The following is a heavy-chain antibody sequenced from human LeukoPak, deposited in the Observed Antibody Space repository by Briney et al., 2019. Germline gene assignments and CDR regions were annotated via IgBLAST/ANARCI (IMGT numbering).Heavy chain of an antibody. V-gene: IGHV1-2*02. CDR1: GYTFTGYY. D-gene: IGHD6-13*01. CDR3: ARVLTPPLSIAAAGHYYYYYMDV. CDR2: INPNSGGT. J-gene: IGHJ6*03. Sequence: ASVKVSCKASGYTFTGYYMHWVRQAPGQGLEWMGWINPNSGGTNYAQKLQGRVTMTTDTSTSTAYMELRSLRSDDTAVYYCARVLTPPLSIAAAGHYYYYYMDVWGKGTTVTISS.